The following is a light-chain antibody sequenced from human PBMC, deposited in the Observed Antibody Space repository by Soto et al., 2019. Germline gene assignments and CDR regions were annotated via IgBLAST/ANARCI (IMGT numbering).Light chain of an antibody. CDR2: GAS. CDR3: QQYDDGLRLT. V-gene: IGKV3D-15*01. CDR1: QSVNIY. Sequence: EILMPQSPATLSVSPGERATLSCSASQSVNIYLAWYQHKPGQAPSLLIFGASSRATVIPTRFSGSGSGMEFNLTISSLQSEDFAVYFWQQYDDGLRLTFGGGTKVDIK. J-gene: IGKJ4*01.